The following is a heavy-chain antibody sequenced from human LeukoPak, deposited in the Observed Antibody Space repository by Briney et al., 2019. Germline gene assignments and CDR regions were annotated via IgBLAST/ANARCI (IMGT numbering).Heavy chain of an antibody. CDR3: ARMDYGDATAFDY. J-gene: IGHJ4*02. CDR1: GGTFSSYA. V-gene: IGHV1-69*13. Sequence: VASVTVSCKASGGTFSSYAISWVRQAPGQGLEWMGGIIPIFGTANYAQKFQGRVTITADESTSTAYMELSSLRSEDTAVYYCARMDYGDATAFDYWGQGTLVTVSS. CDR2: IIPIFGTA. D-gene: IGHD4-17*01.